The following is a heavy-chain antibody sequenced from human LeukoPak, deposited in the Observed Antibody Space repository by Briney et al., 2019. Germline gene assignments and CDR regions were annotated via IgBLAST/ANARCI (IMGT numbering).Heavy chain of an antibody. D-gene: IGHD5-24*01. V-gene: IGHV1-69*13. J-gene: IGHJ4*02. Sequence: SVKVSCKASGATFSSYAISWVRQAPGQGLEWMGGIIPIFGTANYAQKFQGRVTITADESTSTAYMELSSLRSEDTAVYYCAREGSTDGYNWRTFDYWGQGTLVTVSS. CDR2: IIPIFGTA. CDR1: GATFSSYA. CDR3: AREGSTDGYNWRTFDY.